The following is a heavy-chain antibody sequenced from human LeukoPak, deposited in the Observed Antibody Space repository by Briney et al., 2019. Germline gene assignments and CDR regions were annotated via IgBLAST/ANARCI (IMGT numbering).Heavy chain of an antibody. CDR2: IRSKAYGGTT. Sequence: PGGSLRLSCTASGFTFGDYAMSWVRQAPGKGLEWVGFIRSKAYGGTTEYAASVKGRFTISRDDSKSIAYLQMNSLKTEDTAVYYCTRLSSVVVPAAIPVKVASYFDYWGQGTLVTVSS. CDR3: TRLSSVVVPAAIPVKVASYFDY. D-gene: IGHD2-2*01. J-gene: IGHJ4*02. V-gene: IGHV3-49*04. CDR1: GFTFGDYA.